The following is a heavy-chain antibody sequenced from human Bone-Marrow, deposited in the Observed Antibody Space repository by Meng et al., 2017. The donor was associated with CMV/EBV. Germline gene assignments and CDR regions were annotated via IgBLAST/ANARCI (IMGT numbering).Heavy chain of an antibody. V-gene: IGHV1-18*01. J-gene: IGHJ3*01. D-gene: IGHD2-8*01. CDR3: ARDAVSLGYCSNGVCEGAFGF. CDR2: ISGYNGNT. Sequence: ASVKVSCKASGYTFISFGINWVRQAPGQGLEWMGWISGYNGNTNYAQKLQGRVTMTADTSTRTVYMELRSLRFDDTAVYYCARDAVSLGYCSNGVCEGAFGFWGQGTIVTASS. CDR1: GYTFISFG.